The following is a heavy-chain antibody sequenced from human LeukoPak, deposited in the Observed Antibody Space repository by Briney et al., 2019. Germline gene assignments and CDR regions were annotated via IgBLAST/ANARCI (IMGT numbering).Heavy chain of an antibody. CDR3: AREVAVHHPAFGD. CDR2: IVPMFGIA. J-gene: IGHJ4*02. Sequence: SVKVSCKSSGDTFQTYSISWVRQAPGQGLEWMGDIVPMFGIANYAQRFQDRVTMTADSSTNTAYLEVRSLKFEDTAVYYCAREVAVHHPAFGDWGQGTVVTVSS. CDR1: GDTFQTYS. D-gene: IGHD3-10*01. V-gene: IGHV1-69*10.